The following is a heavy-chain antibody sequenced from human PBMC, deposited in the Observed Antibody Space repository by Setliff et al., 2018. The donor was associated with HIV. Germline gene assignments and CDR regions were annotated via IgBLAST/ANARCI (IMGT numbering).Heavy chain of an antibody. V-gene: IGHV5-51*01. CDR2: IYPGDSDT. D-gene: IGHD6-19*01. Sequence: PGESLKISCKGSGYSFTSYWIGWVRQMPGKGLEWMGIIYPGDSDTRYSPSFQGQVTISADKSISTAYLQWSSLRASDTAMYYCARVVAGKSSTDGFDIWGQGTMVTVSS. CDR1: GYSFTSYW. J-gene: IGHJ3*02. CDR3: ARVVAGKSSTDGFDI.